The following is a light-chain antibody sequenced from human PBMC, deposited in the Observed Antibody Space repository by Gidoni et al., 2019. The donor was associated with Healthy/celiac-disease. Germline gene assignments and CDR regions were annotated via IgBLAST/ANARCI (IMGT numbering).Light chain of an antibody. CDR2: DAS. V-gene: IGKV3-11*01. CDR3: RQRSNWPPIT. CDR1: QSVSSY. Sequence: ATLSCRASQSVSSYLAWYQQKPGQAPRLLIYDASNRATDIPARFSGCGSGTDYTLTISSLEPEDFAVYYCRQRSNWPPITFGQGTRLEIK. J-gene: IGKJ5*01.